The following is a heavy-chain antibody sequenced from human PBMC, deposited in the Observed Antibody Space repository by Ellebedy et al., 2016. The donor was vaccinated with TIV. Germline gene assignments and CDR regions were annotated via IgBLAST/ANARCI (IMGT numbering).Heavy chain of an antibody. J-gene: IGHJ5*02. V-gene: IGHV4-59*12. CDR2: IYYSGST. CDR1: GGSISSYY. Sequence: SETLSLTXTVSGGSISSYYWSWIRQPPGKGLEWIGYIYYSGSTNYNPSLKSRVTISVDTSKNQFSLKLSSVTAADTAVYYCARDGGSGSYRGNWFDPWGQGTLVTVSS. D-gene: IGHD3-10*01. CDR3: ARDGGSGSYRGNWFDP.